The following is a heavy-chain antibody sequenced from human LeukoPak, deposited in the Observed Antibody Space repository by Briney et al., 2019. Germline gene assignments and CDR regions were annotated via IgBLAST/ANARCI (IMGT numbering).Heavy chain of an antibody. V-gene: IGHV4-39*01. CDR2: IYYSGST. J-gene: IGHJ5*02. Sequence: PSETLSLTCTVSGGSISSSSYYWGWIRQPPGKGLEWIGSIYYSGSTYYNPSLKSRVTISVDTSKNQFSLKLSSVTAADTAVYYCASQPGRYSSSFWWFDPWGQGTLVTVSS. CDR1: GGSISSSSYY. CDR3: ASQPGRYSSSFWWFDP. D-gene: IGHD6-13*01.